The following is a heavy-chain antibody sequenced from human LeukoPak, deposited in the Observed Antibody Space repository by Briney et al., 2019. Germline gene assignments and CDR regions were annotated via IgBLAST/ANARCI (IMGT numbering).Heavy chain of an antibody. CDR3: AREAYYDSSGYYFKS. CDR1: GYTFTGYY. CDR2: INPNSGGT. J-gene: IGHJ4*02. D-gene: IGHD3-22*01. Sequence: ASVTVSCKASGYTFTGYYMHWVRQAPGQGLEWMGWINPNSGGTNYAQKFQGRVTMTRDTSISTAYMELSRLRSDDTAVYYCAREAYYDSSGYYFKSWGQGTLVTVSS. V-gene: IGHV1-2*02.